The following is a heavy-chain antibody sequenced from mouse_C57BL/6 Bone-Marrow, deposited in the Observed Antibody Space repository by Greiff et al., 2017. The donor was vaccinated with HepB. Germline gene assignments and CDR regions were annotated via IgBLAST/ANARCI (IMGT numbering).Heavy chain of an antibody. D-gene: IGHD1-2*01. CDR3: ASGACFTTALEGDY. CDR2: IDHSDSYK. Sequence: VQLLQSGAELVRPGNSVKLSCKASGYTFTSYWMHWVKQRPGQGLEWIGVIDHSDSYKNYNQKFKGKATLTVDTSSSTAYMQLSSQASEDSAVYYCASGACFTTALEGDYWGQGTTLTGSS. CDR1: GYTFTSYW. J-gene: IGHJ2*01. V-gene: IGHV1-59*01.